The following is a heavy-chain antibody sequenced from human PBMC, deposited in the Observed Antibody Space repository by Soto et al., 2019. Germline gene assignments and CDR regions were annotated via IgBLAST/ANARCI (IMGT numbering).Heavy chain of an antibody. V-gene: IGHV1-2*04. CDR1: VYTFTGYY. Sequence: ASLKVSCKASVYTFTGYYMHWVRPAPGQGLEWMGWINPNSGGTNYAQKFQGWVTMTRDTSISTAYMELSRLRSDDTAVYYCARAPYSSPSYYGMDVWGQGTTVTVSS. D-gene: IGHD6-6*01. CDR3: ARAPYSSPSYYGMDV. CDR2: INPNSGGT. J-gene: IGHJ6*02.